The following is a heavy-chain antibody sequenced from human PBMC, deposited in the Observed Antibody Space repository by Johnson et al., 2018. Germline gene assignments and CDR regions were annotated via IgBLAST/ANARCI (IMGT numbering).Heavy chain of an antibody. CDR3: ARARSGGIQLYYYYYGMDV. V-gene: IGHV3-30-3*01. Sequence: QVQLVQSGGGVVQPGRSLRLSCAASGFTFSRYAVHWVRQAPGKGLEWVAFISYDGSNKYYVDSVKGRFTISRDNSKNTLYLQRNSLRAEDTGVYYCARARSGGIQLYYYYYGMDVWGQGTRVTVSS. J-gene: IGHJ6*02. CDR2: ISYDGSNK. CDR1: GFTFSRYA. D-gene: IGHD5-18*01.